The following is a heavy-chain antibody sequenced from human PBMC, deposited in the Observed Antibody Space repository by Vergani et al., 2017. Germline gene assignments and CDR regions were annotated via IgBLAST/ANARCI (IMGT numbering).Heavy chain of an antibody. CDR1: GFTFSSYG. Sequence: QVQLVESGGGVVQPGRSLRLSCAASGFTFSSYGMHWVRQAPGKGLEWVAVISYDGSNKYYADSVKGRFTISRDNSKNTLYLQMNSLRAEDTAVYYCAKDYRLGNYYYYMDVWGKGTTVTVSS. J-gene: IGHJ6*03. CDR3: AKDYRLGNYYYYMDV. V-gene: IGHV3-30*18. CDR2: ISYDGSNK.